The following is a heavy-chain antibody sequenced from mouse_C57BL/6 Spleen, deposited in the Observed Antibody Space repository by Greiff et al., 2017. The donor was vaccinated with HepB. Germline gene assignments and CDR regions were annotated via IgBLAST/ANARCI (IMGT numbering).Heavy chain of an antibody. CDR2: IYPGDGDT. J-gene: IGHJ4*01. V-gene: IGHV1-80*01. CDR1: GYAFSSYW. D-gene: IGHD3-2*01. CDR3: AMGRQLYAVDY. Sequence: VQLQQSGAELVKPGASVKISCKASGYAFSSYWMNWVKQRPGKGLEWIGQIYPGDGDTNYNGKFKGKATLTADKSSSTAYMQLSSLTSEDSAVYCCAMGRQLYAVDYWGQGASVTVSS.